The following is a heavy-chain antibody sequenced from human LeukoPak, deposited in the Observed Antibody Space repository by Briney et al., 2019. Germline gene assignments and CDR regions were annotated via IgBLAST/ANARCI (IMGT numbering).Heavy chain of an antibody. CDR3: ARRGITYSSSFFAY. D-gene: IGHD2-2*01. CDR1: GGSIGGSNSH. J-gene: IGHJ4*02. Sequence: SETLSLTCTVSGGSIGGSNSHWGWISQPPGKGLESIGSIFYSGSTYYNPSLKSRVTMSVDTSKNQFSLRVTSVTAAGTATYYCARRGITYSSSFFAYWGQGTLVTVSS. CDR2: IFYSGST. V-gene: IGHV4-39*01.